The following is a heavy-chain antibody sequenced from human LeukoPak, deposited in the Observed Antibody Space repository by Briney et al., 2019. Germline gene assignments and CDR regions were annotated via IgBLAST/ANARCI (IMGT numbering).Heavy chain of an antibody. CDR1: GFTFSNSA. J-gene: IGHJ4*01. Sequence: GGSLRLSCAASGFTFSNSAMSWVRQAPGKGLEWVSTLSGSGITTYYADSVKGRFTISRDNSKNTLYLQMNSLRAEDTAVYYCAKGIYSSGWSYIDYWGHGTLVTVSS. V-gene: IGHV3-23*01. CDR3: AKGIYSSGWSYIDY. D-gene: IGHD6-19*01. CDR2: LSGSGITT.